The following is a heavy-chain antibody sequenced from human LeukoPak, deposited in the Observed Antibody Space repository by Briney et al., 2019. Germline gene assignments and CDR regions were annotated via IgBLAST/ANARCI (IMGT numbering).Heavy chain of an antibody. CDR3: ARDGLLGGDDAFDI. J-gene: IGHJ3*02. Sequence: PSETLSLTCTVSGGSISSYYWSWIRQPPGKGLEWIGYIYYSGSTNYNPPLKSRVTISVDTSKNQFSLELSSVTAADTAVYYCARDGLLGGDDAFDIWGQGTMVTVSS. CDR1: GGSISSYY. V-gene: IGHV4-59*01. CDR2: IYYSGST. D-gene: IGHD3-3*01.